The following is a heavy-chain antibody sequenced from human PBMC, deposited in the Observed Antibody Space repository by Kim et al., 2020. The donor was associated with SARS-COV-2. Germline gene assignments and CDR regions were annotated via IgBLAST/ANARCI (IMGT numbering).Heavy chain of an antibody. CDR1: GFSFSSCS. D-gene: IGHD3-10*01. CDR3: ARDDPDYHYGSGSYPPSDY. J-gene: IGHJ4*02. Sequence: GGSLRLSCAASGFSFSSCSMNWVRQAPGKGLEWVSFISSGSSTIYYADSVKGRFTISRDNAKNSLFLQMNSLRDEDTAVYYCARDDPDYHYGSGSYPPSDYWGQGTLVTVSS. V-gene: IGHV3-48*02. CDR2: ISSGSSTI.